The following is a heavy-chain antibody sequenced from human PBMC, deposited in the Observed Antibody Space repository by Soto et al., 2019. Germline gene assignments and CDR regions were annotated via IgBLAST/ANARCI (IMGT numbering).Heavy chain of an antibody. J-gene: IGHJ6*02. CDR1: GYIFTGYF. Sequence: ASVKVSCKASGYIFTGYFIQWLRQAPGQGLEWMGWINPNTSATNYAQKFQDRVTMTRDTSLGAAYMELTSLRPDDTALYYCARITWGRDNYYGMDVWGQGTTVTVSS. CDR2: INPNTSAT. D-gene: IGHD1-26*01. CDR3: ARITWGRDNYYGMDV. V-gene: IGHV1-2*02.